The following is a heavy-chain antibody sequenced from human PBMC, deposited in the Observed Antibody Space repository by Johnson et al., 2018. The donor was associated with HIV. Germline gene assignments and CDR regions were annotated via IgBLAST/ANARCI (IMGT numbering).Heavy chain of an antibody. CDR3: ARDAYYGSGSYSQRNTFDV. V-gene: IGHV3-7*01. D-gene: IGHD3-10*01. CDR1: GFTFSDYY. Sequence: VQLVESGGGLVQPGGSLRLSCAASGFTFSDYYMSWVRQAPGKGLEWVGSIKQDGSESYYVDSVKGRFTISRDNVKNSLYLQMNSLRPEDTAVYYCARDAYYGSGSYSQRNTFDVWGQGTMVAVSS. J-gene: IGHJ3*01. CDR2: IKQDGSES.